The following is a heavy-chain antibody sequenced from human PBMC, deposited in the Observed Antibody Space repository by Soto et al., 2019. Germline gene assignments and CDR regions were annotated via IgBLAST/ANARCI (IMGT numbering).Heavy chain of an antibody. CDR2: ISYDGSKE. CDR1: GFTFRHYP. D-gene: IGHD1-26*01. CDR3: VREQGWGGSYSFGYYGMDV. V-gene: IGHV3-30*04. J-gene: IGHJ6*02. Sequence: QVQLVESGGGVVQPGRSLRLSCAGPGFTFRHYPMHWVRQAPGKGLEWVAVISYDGSKEDYADSVKGRFTISRDNSDNTLYLQMNNVRPGDTAVLYGVREQGWGGSYSFGYYGMDVWGQGTTVTVSS.